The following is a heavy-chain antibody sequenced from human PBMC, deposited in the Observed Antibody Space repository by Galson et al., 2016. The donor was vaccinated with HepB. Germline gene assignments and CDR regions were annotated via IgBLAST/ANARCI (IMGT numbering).Heavy chain of an antibody. CDR2: ISPILGTA. V-gene: IGHV1-69*13. J-gene: IGHJ3*02. D-gene: IGHD3-22*01. CDR1: GGTFSTYK. CDR3: ATNFRGSTGYGALDI. Sequence: SVKVSCKAVGGTFSTYKFDWVRQAPGQGLEWMGGISPILGTADRTQRFQDRLTLTADESTGTAYLELTNLRSEDTAVYHCATNFRGSTGYGALDIWGQGTMVTVSS.